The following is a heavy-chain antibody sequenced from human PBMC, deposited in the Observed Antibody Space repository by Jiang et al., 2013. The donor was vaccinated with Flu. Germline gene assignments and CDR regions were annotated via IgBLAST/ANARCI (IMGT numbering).Heavy chain of an antibody. V-gene: IGHV2-70*04. CDR2: IDWDDDK. J-gene: IGHJ3*02. CDR3: ARTRRYCSGGRCFPDAFDI. D-gene: IGHD2-15*01. CDR1: GFSLTSSGMR. Sequence: KPTQTLTLTCSFSGFSLTSSGMRVSWIRQPPGKALEWLARIDWDDDKFYTTSLETRLTISKDTSKNQVILTMTNMDPADTATYYCARTRRYCSGGRCFPDAFDIWGQGTKVTVSS.